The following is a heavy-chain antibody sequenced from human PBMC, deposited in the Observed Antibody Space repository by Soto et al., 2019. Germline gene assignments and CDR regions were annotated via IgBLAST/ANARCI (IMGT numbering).Heavy chain of an antibody. D-gene: IGHD6-19*01. CDR3: ARDNSPYRSCCHNRHFDY. Sequence: QVQLVESGGGVVQPGRSLRLSCAASGFTFSTYAMHWVRQAPGKGLEWGAVISYDGSNKYYADSVKGRFTISRDNSKNPLYLHMNSLRAEDTAVYSCARDNSPYRSCCHNRHFDYWGQGTLVTVSS. J-gene: IGHJ4*02. CDR2: ISYDGSNK. CDR1: GFTFSTYA. V-gene: IGHV3-30-3*01.